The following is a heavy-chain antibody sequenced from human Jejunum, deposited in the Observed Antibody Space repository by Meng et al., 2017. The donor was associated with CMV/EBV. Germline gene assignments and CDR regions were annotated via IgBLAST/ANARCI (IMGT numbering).Heavy chain of an antibody. J-gene: IGHJ3*01. Sequence: FAIFPMPWFPRPPGKGLGWLAVVPHDEVNRRYAASLEGRFTISRDNSKNMLYLQLNSLRPKDSAVYYCAREEIAVDAFDVWGQGTGVTVSS. CDR3: AREEIAVDAFDV. D-gene: IGHD6-19*01. CDR1: FAIFP. CDR2: VPHDEVNR. V-gene: IGHV3-30*04.